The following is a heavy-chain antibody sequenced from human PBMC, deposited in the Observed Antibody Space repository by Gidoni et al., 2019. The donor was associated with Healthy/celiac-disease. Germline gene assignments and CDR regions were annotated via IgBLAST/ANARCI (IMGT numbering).Heavy chain of an antibody. CDR3: ARGYYGSENDAFDI. CDR1: GFPVSSNY. CDR2: IYSGGST. D-gene: IGHD3-10*01. Sequence: EVQLVETGGGLIQPGGSLRLSCAASGFPVSSNYMSWVRQAPGKGLEWVAVIYSGGSTYYADSVKGRFTISRDNSKNTLYLQMNSLRAEDTAVYYCARGYYGSENDAFDIWGQGTMVTVSS. V-gene: IGHV3-53*02. J-gene: IGHJ3*02.